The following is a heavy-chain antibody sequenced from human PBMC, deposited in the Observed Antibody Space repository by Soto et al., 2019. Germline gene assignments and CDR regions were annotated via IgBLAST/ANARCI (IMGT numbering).Heavy chain of an antibody. CDR1: GGSISSSSYY. D-gene: IGHD6-6*01. CDR3: ARLLLFNSSSKFVALFDP. CDR2: IYYSGST. V-gene: IGHV4-39*01. Sequence: SQTLSLTCTVSGGSISSSSYYWGWIRQPPGKGLEWIGSIYYSGSTYYNPSLKSRVTISVDTSKNQFSLKLSSVTAADTAVYYCARLLLFNSSSKFVALFDPWGQGTLVTVSS. J-gene: IGHJ5*02.